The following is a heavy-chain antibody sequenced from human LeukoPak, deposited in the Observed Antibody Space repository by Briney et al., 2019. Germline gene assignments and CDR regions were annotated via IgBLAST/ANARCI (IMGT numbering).Heavy chain of an antibody. Sequence: GGSLRLSCAASGFTFSSYEMNLVRQAPGKGLEWVSYISSSGSTIYYADSVKGRFTISRDNTKNSLYPQMNSLRAEDTAVYYCARSTPKLPGYYFDYWGQGTLVTVSS. D-gene: IGHD5-24*01. J-gene: IGHJ4*02. CDR3: ARSTPKLPGYYFDY. CDR2: ISSSGSTI. CDR1: GFTFSSYE. V-gene: IGHV3-48*03.